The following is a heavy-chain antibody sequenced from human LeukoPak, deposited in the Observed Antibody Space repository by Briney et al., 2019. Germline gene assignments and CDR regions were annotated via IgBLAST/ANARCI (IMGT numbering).Heavy chain of an antibody. CDR3: AKEHPVAGTWGH. D-gene: IGHD6-19*01. Sequence: GGSLRLSCAASGFTLSSYAMSWVRQAPGKGLEWVSAISGSGGSTYYADSVKGRFTISRDNSKNTLYLQMNSLTDDDTAVYYCAKEHPVAGTWGHWGQGTLVTVSS. CDR2: ISGSGGST. CDR1: GFTLSSYA. J-gene: IGHJ4*02. V-gene: IGHV3-23*01.